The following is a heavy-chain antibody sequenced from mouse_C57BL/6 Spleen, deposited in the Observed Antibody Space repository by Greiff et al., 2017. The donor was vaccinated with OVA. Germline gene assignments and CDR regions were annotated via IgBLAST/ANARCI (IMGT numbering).Heavy chain of an antibody. J-gene: IGHJ4*01. V-gene: IGHV2-2*01. D-gene: IGHD2-5*01. CDR3: ARDSNYVGSAMDY. CDR1: GFSLTSYG. CDR2: IWSGGST. Sequence: QVQLQQSGPGLAQPSQSLSITCTVSGFSLTSYGVHWVRQSPGKGLEWLGLIWSGGSTDYNATFISRQSISKDNSKNQVFFKMNSLQADDTALYYCARDSNYVGSAMDYWGQRTSVTVSS.